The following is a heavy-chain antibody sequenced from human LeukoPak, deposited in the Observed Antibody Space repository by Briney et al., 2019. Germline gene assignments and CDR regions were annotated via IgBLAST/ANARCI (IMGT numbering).Heavy chain of an antibody. CDR3: ARVRFRLLGVSAAISGGDF. D-gene: IGHD2-2*02. V-gene: IGHV1-18*01. CDR2: ISAYNGNT. J-gene: IGHJ4*02. CDR1: GYTFTSYG. Sequence: ASVKVSCKASGYTFTSYGISWVRQAPGQGLEWMGWISAYNGNTNYAQKLQGRVTMTTDTSTSTAYMELRSLRSDDTAVYYCARVRFRLLGVSAAISGGDFWGQGTLVTVSS.